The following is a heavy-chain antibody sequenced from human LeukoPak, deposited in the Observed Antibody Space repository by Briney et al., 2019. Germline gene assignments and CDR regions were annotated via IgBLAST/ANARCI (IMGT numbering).Heavy chain of an antibody. CDR1: GGSVSGYY. CDR3: ARGGRSEYFGSGSHDY. V-gene: IGHV4-34*01. D-gene: IGHD3-10*01. CDR2: INHSGST. J-gene: IGHJ4*02. Sequence: SETLSLTCGVYGGSVSGYYWNWIRQPPGKGLELIGEINHSGSTNYNPSLKSRVTISVDTSKNQFSLKWSSVTAADTAVYYCARGGRSEYFGSGSHDYWGQGTLVTVSS.